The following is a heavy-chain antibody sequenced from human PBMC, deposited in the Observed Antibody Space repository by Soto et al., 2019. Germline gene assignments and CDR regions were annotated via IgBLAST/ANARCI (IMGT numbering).Heavy chain of an antibody. CDR2: ISASGGTT. V-gene: IGHV3-23*01. CDR1: GFTFRHYA. J-gene: IGHJ6*02. CDR3: AKDRRVVVRPKYYYYGLDV. Sequence: EVQLWESGGGLVQPGGSLRLSCAPSGFTFRHYAMTWVRQAPGKGLEWVSSISASGGTTYYADSVKGRFTISRDNSKDTMYLQMNSLRVEDTAVFYCAKDRRVVVRPKYYYYGLDVWGQGTTVTVSS. D-gene: IGHD2-2*01.